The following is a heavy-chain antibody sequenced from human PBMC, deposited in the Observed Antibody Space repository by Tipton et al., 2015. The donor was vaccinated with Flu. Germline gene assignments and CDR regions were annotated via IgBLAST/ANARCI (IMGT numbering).Heavy chain of an antibody. D-gene: IGHD4-17*01. CDR1: GASIRSTNCY. Sequence: TLSLTCTVSGASIRSTNCYWGRVRQPPGKGLEWIGNIYYNGNTYYSPSLGSRLTMSVDTSKNQFSLKLSSVTAADSAVYYCARDDYGDYSFDYWGQGTLVTVSS. V-gene: IGHV4-39*07. CDR3: ARDDYGDYSFDY. J-gene: IGHJ4*02. CDR2: IYYNGNT.